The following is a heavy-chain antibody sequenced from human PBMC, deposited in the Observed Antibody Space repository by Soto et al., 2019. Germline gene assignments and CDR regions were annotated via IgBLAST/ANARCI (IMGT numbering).Heavy chain of an antibody. CDR1: GYTFTSYG. V-gene: IGHV1-18*01. CDR3: AREAFRPSWGSGSYYNARSQDAFDI. CDR2: ISAYNGNT. D-gene: IGHD3-10*01. J-gene: IGHJ3*02. Sequence: WASVKVSCKASGYTFTSYGISWVRQAPGQGLEWMGWISAYNGNTNYAQKLQGRVTMTTDTSTSTAYMELRSLRSDDTAVYYCAREAFRPSWGSGSYYNARSQDAFDIWGKGTMVTVSS.